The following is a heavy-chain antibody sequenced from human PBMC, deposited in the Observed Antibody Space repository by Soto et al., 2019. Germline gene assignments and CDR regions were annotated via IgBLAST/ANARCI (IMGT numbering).Heavy chain of an antibody. CDR3: ATAGQFRFDN. V-gene: IGHV3-74*01. J-gene: IGHJ4*02. CDR1: GFTFSTYW. D-gene: IGHD2-21*01. CDR2: INADGRTT. Sequence: EVQLVESGGGLFQPGGALRLSCEASGFTFSTYWMHWVRQAPGQGLVWLSRINADGRTTNYADSVRGRFTISRDNAKNTLFLQVISLRAEDTAVYYCATAGQFRFDNWGQGALVTVSS.